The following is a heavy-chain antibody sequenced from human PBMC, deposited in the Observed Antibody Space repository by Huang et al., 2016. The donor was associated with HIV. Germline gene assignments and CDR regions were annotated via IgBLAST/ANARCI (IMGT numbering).Heavy chain of an antibody. CDR1: GFTFSSYG. CDR2: ISYHGSNK. D-gene: IGHD6-19*01. V-gene: IGHV3-30*18. CDR3: AKDSYSSGWYPEY. Sequence: QVQVVESGGGVVQPGRSLRLSCEASGFTFSSYGMHWVRQAPGKGMEWGALISYHGSNKWYADSVKGRFTIARDNSKNKVYLQMDSLRGNDTAVYYCAKDSYSSGWYPEYWGQGTPVTVSS. J-gene: IGHJ4*02.